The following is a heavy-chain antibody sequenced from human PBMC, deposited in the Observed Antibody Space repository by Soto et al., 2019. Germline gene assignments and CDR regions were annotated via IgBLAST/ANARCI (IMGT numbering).Heavy chain of an antibody. J-gene: IGHJ4*02. CDR3: ARYQLRTIAAAGTMGY. Sequence: GGSLILSCAASGFTFDDYCMSWVRQAPGKGLEWVSGINWNGGSTGYADSVKGRFTISRDNAKNSLYLQMNSLRAEDTALYYCARYQLRTIAAAGTMGYWGQGTLVTVSS. CDR1: GFTFDDYC. V-gene: IGHV3-20*04. CDR2: INWNGGST. D-gene: IGHD6-13*01.